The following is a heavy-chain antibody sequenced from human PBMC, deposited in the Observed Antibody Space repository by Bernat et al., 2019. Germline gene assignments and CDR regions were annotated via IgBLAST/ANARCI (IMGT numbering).Heavy chain of an antibody. CDR2: ISYDGSNK. J-gene: IGHJ6*02. D-gene: IGHD2-2*03. CDR1: GFTFSSYG. V-gene: IGHV3-30*18. Sequence: QVQLVESGGGVVQPGRSLRLSCAASGFTFSSYGMHWVRQAPGKGLEWVAVISYDGSNKYYADSVKGRFTISRDNSKNTLYLQMNSLRAEDTAVYYCAKDALDIVVVPADYSYGMDVWGQGTTVTVSS. CDR3: AKDALDIVVVPADYSYGMDV.